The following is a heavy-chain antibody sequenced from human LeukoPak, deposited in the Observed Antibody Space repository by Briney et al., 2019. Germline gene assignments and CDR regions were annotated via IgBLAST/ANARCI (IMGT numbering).Heavy chain of an antibody. CDR3: AKGDTAMVRGNY. D-gene: IGHD5-18*01. Sequence: PGGSLRLSCAASGFTFSSYGMHWVRQAPGKGLEWVAFIRYDGSNKYYADSVKGRFTISRDNSKNTLYLQMNSLRAEDTAVYYCAKGDTAMVRGNYWGQGTLVTVSS. V-gene: IGHV3-30*02. CDR1: GFTFSSYG. CDR2: IRYDGSNK. J-gene: IGHJ4*02.